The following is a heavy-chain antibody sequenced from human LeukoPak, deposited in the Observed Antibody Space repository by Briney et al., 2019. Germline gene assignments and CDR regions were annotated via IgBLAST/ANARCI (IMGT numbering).Heavy chain of an antibody. CDR3: ARSPSSYNFGFGY. Sequence: SETLSLTCTVSGVSISSYYGSWLRQPPGKGLEWIGYIYYSGSTKYNSSLESRVTISVETSKKQFSLKLTSVTAADTAVYYCARSPSSYNFGFGYWGQGTLVTVSS. D-gene: IGHD5-18*01. CDR1: GVSISSYY. CDR2: IYYSGST. J-gene: IGHJ4*02. V-gene: IGHV4-59*01.